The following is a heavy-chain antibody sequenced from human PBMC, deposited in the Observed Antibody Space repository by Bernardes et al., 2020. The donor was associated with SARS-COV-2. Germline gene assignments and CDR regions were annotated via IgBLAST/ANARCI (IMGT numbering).Heavy chain of an antibody. CDR1: GFTFSSSA. CDR2: ISYDGSNK. V-gene: IGHV3-30-3*01. J-gene: IGHJ6*02. CDR3: ARDPMITFGGVIVSAYYYYGMDV. Sequence: GGSLRLSCAASGFTFSSSAMHWVRQAPGKGLEWVAVISYDGSNKYYADSVKGRFTISRDNSKNTLYLQMNSLRAEDTAVYYCARDPMITFGGVIVSAYYYYGMDVWGQGTTVTVSS. D-gene: IGHD3-16*02.